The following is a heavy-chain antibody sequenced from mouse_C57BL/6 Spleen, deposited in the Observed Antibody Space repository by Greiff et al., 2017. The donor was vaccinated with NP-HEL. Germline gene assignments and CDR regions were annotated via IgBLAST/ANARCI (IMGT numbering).Heavy chain of an antibody. CDR1: GFTFSSYA. V-gene: IGHV5-4*01. CDR2: ISDGGSYT. Sequence: DVHLVESGGGLVKPGGSLKLSCAASGFTFSSYAMSWVRQTPEKRLEWVATISDGGSYTYYPDNVKGRFTISRDNAKNNLYLQMSHLKSEDTAMYYCAREGDGYYFDYWGQGTTLTVSS. J-gene: IGHJ2*01. D-gene: IGHD2-3*01. CDR3: AREGDGYYFDY.